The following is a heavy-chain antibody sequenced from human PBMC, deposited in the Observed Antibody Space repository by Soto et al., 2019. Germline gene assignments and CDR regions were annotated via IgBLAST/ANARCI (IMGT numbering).Heavy chain of an antibody. Sequence: SETLSLTCTVSGDSIISSDFYWGWVRQPPGKGLEWIGSIFYLGSSYYNPSLKSRVTMSVDTSKNQFSLRLRSVTAADTALYFCARHSLALRKNNWFDPWGQGIMVTVPQ. CDR1: GDSIISSDFY. CDR2: IFYLGSS. V-gene: IGHV4-39*01. CDR3: ARHSLALRKNNWFDP. D-gene: IGHD3-3*02. J-gene: IGHJ5*02.